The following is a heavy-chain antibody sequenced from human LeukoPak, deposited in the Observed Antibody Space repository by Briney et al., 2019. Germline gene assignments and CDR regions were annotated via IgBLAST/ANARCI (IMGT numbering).Heavy chain of an antibody. CDR1: GYTFTGYY. J-gene: IGHJ3*02. CDR2: INPNSGGT. V-gene: IGHV1-2*02. Sequence: ASVKVSCKASGYTFTGYYMHWLRQAPGQGLEWMGWINPNSGGTNYAQEFQGRVTMTRDTSISTAHMELSRLRSDDTAVYFCARAPGAFDIWGQGTVVTVSS. CDR3: ARAPGAFDI.